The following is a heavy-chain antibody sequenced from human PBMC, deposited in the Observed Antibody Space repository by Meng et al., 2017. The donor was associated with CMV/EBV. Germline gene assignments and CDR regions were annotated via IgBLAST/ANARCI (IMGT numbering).Heavy chain of an antibody. CDR1: SYA. V-gene: IGHV3-30*04. J-gene: IGHJ5*02. CDR3: AREGVRGDIVVVPAAISWFDP. Sequence: SYAMHWLRQGAGKGLEWVAVISYDGSNKYYADSVKGRFTISRDNSKNTLYLQMNSLRAEDTAVYYCAREGVRGDIVVVPAAISWFDPWGQGTLVTVSS. CDR2: ISYDGSNK. D-gene: IGHD2-2*02.